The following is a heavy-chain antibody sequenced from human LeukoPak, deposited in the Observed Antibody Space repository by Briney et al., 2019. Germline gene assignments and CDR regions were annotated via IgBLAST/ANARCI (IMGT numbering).Heavy chain of an antibody. CDR2: IRQDGSDK. CDR3: AKPKDNPLYYFDY. J-gene: IGHJ4*02. CDR1: GFTFSTYW. D-gene: IGHD1-14*01. Sequence: GGSLRFSCAASGFTFSTYWMSWVRQAPGKGLEWVANIRQDGSDKYYVDSVKGRFAISRDNSKNTLYLQMNSLRAEDTAVYYCAKPKDNPLYYFDYWGQGTLVTVSS. V-gene: IGHV3-7*05.